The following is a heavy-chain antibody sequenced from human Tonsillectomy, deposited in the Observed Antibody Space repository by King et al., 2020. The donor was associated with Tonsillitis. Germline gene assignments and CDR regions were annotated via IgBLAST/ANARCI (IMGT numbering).Heavy chain of an antibody. V-gene: IGHV3-23*04. Sequence: VQLVESGGGLVQPGGSLRLSCVASGVTFSSYAMNWVRQAPGKGLEWVSAISGSGDTSYYVDTVKGRFTISRDNSKNTLYLQMNSLRAEDTALYYCARGGGWVGATTLIDYWGQGTLVTVSS. CDR2: ISGSGDTS. CDR3: ARGGGWVGATTLIDY. D-gene: IGHD1-26*01. J-gene: IGHJ4*02. CDR1: GVTFSSYA.